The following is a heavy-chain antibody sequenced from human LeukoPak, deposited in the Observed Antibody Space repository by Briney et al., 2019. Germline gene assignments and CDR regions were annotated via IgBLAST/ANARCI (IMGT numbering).Heavy chain of an antibody. CDR2: IIPIFGTA. CDR3: ARDLWVTTWAFNI. Sequence: SVKVSCKASGGTFSSYAISWVRQAPGQGLEWMGGIIPIFGTANYAQKFQGRVTIARDTSASTAYMELSSLRSEDTAVYYCARDLWVTTWAFNIWGQGTMVTVSS. J-gene: IGHJ3*02. D-gene: IGHD4-17*01. CDR1: GGTFSSYA. V-gene: IGHV1-69*05.